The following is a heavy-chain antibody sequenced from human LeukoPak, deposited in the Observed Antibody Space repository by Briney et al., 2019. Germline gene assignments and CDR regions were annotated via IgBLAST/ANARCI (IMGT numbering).Heavy chain of an antibody. D-gene: IGHD3-22*01. CDR3: AKRRMGYSYYYYYYMDV. V-gene: IGHV3-23*01. Sequence: PGGSLRLSCAASGFTFSSYAMSWVRQAPGKGLEWVSAISGSGGSTYYADSVKGRFTISRDNSKNTLYLQMNSLRAEDTAVYYCAKRRMGYSYYYYYYMDVWGKGTTVTVSS. CDR2: ISGSGGST. CDR1: GFTFSSYA. J-gene: IGHJ6*03.